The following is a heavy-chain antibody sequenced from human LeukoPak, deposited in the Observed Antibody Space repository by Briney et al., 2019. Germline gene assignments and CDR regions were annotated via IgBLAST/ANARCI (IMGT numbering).Heavy chain of an antibody. D-gene: IGHD3-10*01. CDR2: MNPNSGNT. V-gene: IGHV1-8*01. J-gene: IGHJ5*02. Sequence: GASVKVSCKASGYTFTSYDINWVRQATGQGLEWMGWMNPNSGNTGYAQKFQGRVTMTRNTSISTAYMELSSLRSEDTAVYYCARAPPRFDYYGSGRRVIARWFDPWGQGTLVTVSS. CDR1: GYTFTSYD. CDR3: ARAPPRFDYYGSGRRVIARWFDP.